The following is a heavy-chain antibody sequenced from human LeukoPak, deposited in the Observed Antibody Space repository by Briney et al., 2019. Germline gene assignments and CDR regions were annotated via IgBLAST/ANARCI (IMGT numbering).Heavy chain of an antibody. J-gene: IGHJ4*02. CDR3: ARVAWFQPPYFDY. Sequence: RSSETLSLTCAVYGGSFSGYYWSWIRQPPGKGLEWIGEINHSGSTNYNPSLKSRVTISVDTSKNQFSLKLSSVTAADTAVYYCARVAWFQPPYFDYWGQGTLVTVSS. CDR1: GGSFSGYY. V-gene: IGHV4-34*01. D-gene: IGHD3-22*01. CDR2: INHSGST.